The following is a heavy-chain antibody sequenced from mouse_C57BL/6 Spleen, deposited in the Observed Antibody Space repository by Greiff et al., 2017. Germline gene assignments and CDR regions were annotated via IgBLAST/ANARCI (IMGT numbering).Heavy chain of an antibody. J-gene: IGHJ2*01. CDR1: GFTFSDYG. D-gene: IGHD1-1*01. CDR2: ISSGSSTI. Sequence: EVKVVESGGGLVKPGGSLKLSCAASGFTFSDYGMHWVRQAPEKGLEWVAYISSGSSTIYYADTVEGRFTISRDNAKNTLFLQMTSLGSGDTAMYYCAREDYGSSYARWGQGTTLTVSS. V-gene: IGHV5-17*01. CDR3: AREDYGSSYAR.